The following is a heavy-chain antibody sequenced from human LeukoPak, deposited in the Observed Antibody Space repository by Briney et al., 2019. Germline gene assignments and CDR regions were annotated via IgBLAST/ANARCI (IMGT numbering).Heavy chain of an antibody. CDR1: GFTVSSNY. Sequence: PGGSLRLSCAASGFTVSSNYMSWVRQAPGKGLEWVSVIYSGGSTYYADSVKGRFTISRENSKNTVYLQMKSLRAEDTAVYYCARDLIGGKFDYWGQGTLVTVSS. V-gene: IGHV3-53*01. J-gene: IGHJ4*02. CDR3: ARDLIGGKFDY. D-gene: IGHD4-23*01. CDR2: IYSGGST.